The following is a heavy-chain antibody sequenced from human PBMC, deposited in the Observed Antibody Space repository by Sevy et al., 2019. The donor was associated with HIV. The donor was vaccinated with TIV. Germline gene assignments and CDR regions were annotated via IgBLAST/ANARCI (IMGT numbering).Heavy chain of an antibody. J-gene: IGHJ4*02. CDR3: ARLVRYFDWLTFDY. D-gene: IGHD3-9*01. CDR2: INPNSGGT. CDR1: GYTFTGYY. V-gene: IGHV1-2*02. Sequence: ASVKVSCKASGYTFTGYYMHWVRQAPGQGLEWMGWINPNSGGTNYAQKFQDRVTMTRDTSISTAYMELSRLRSDDTAVYYCARLVRYFDWLTFDYWGQGTLVTVSS.